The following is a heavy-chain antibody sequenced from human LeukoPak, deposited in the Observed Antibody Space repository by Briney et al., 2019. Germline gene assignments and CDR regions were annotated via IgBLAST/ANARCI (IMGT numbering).Heavy chain of an antibody. CDR2: ISSSGSTI. CDR3: ARDAGSGYGPFDY. D-gene: IGHD3-10*01. CDR1: GFTFSSYE. V-gene: IGHV3-48*03. Sequence: GGSLRLSCAASGFTFSSYEMNWVRQAPGKGLEWVSYISSSGSTIYYADSVKGRFTISRDNAKNSLYLQMNSLRAEDTAVYYCARDAGSGYGPFDYWGQGTLVTVSS. J-gene: IGHJ4*02.